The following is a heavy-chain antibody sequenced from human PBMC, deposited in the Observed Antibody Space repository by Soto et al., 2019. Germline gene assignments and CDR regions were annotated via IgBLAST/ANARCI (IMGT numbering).Heavy chain of an antibody. CDR2: IYYSGST. V-gene: IGHV4-39*01. CDR1: GVSISSSSYY. Sequence: PSETLSLTCTVSGVSISSSSYYWGWIRQPPGKGLEWIGSIYYSGSTYYNPSLKSRVTISVDTSKNQFSLKLSSVTAADTAVYYCASDPSMQDAFDIWGQGTMVTVSS. CDR3: ASDPSMQDAFDI. J-gene: IGHJ3*02.